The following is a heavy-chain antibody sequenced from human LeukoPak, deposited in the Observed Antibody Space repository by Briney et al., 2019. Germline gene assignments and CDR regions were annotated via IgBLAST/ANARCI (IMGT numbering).Heavy chain of an antibody. CDR1: GGTFSSYA. V-gene: IGHV1-69*05. CDR3: AREGYSCGRNPDY. J-gene: IGHJ4*02. Sequence: SVKVSCKASGGTFSSYAISWVRQAPGQGLEWMERIIPIFGTANYAQKFQGRVTITTDESTSTAYMELSSLRSEDTAVYYCAREGYSCGRNPDYWGQGTLVTVSS. D-gene: IGHD6-19*01. CDR2: IIPIFGTA.